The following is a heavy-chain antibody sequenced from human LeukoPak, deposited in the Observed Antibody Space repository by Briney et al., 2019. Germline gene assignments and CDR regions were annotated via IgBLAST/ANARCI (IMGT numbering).Heavy chain of an antibody. J-gene: IGHJ6*02. D-gene: IGHD6-19*01. V-gene: IGHV4-34*01. CDR2: INHSGST. CDR3: ATARGYSSGWTSYYSGMDV. CDR1: GGSFSGYY. Sequence: SETLSLTCAVYGGSFSGYYWSWIRQPPGKGLEWIGEINHSGSTNYNPSLKSRVTISVDTSENQFSLKLSSVTAADTAVYYCATARGYSSGWTSYYSGMDVWGQGTTITVSS.